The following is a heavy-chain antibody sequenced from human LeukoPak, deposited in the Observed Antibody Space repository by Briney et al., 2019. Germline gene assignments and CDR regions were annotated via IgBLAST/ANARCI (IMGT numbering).Heavy chain of an antibody. Sequence: GGSLRLSCTASGFTFGVYLMSWFRQPPGKGLEWIGFISGGTTEYAASVKGRFTISRDDSTSIAYLQMNSLTTEDTAVYYCSRGSGWLSVYWGQGTLVTVSS. CDR3: SRGSGWLSVY. V-gene: IGHV3-49*03. CDR2: ISGGTT. J-gene: IGHJ4*02. D-gene: IGHD6-19*01. CDR1: GFTFGVYL.